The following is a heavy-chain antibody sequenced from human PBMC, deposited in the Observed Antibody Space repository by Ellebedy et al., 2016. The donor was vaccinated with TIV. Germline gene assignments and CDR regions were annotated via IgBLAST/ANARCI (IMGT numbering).Heavy chain of an antibody. CDR1: GFTVSSNY. CDR2: IYSGGST. CDR3: ASVWFGEFIDY. V-gene: IGHV3-53*01. D-gene: IGHD3-10*01. J-gene: IGHJ4*02. Sequence: GESLKISCAASGFTVSSNYMSWVRQAPGKGLEWVSVIYSGGSTYYADSVKGRFTISRDNAKNSLYLQMNSLRAEDTAVYYCASVWFGEFIDYWGQGTLVTVSS.